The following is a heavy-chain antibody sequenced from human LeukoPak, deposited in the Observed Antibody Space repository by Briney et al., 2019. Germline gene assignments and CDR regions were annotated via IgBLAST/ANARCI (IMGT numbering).Heavy chain of an antibody. J-gene: IGHJ3*02. V-gene: IGHV4-39*01. CDR3: ARRRVYSNYEYAFDI. D-gene: IGHD4-11*01. CDR2: IYYSGST. CDR1: GGSISSSSYY. Sequence: PSETLSLTCTVSGGSISSSSYYWGWIRQPPGKGLEWIGSIYYSGSTYYNPSLKSRVTISVDTSKNQFSLKLSSVTAADTAVYYCARRRVYSNYEYAFDIWGQGTMVTVSS.